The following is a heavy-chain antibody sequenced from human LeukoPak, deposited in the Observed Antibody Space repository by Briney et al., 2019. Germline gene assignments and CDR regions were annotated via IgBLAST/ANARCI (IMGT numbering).Heavy chain of an antibody. CDR2: IYSGGST. CDR1: EFSVGSNY. V-gene: IGHV3-66*01. Sequence: GGSLRLSCAASEFSVGSNYMTWVRQAPGKGLEWVSLIYSGGSTYYADSVKGRFTISRDNSKNTLYLQMNSLRAEDTAVYYCARGRFDTGWTFDYWGQGTLVTVSS. J-gene: IGHJ4*02. CDR3: ARGRFDTGWTFDY. D-gene: IGHD3-9*01.